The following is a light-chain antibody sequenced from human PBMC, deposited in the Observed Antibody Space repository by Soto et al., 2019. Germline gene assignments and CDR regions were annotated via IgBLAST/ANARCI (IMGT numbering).Light chain of an antibody. CDR1: QSVLYSSNNKNY. CDR2: WAS. J-gene: IGKJ4*01. V-gene: IGKV4-1*01. Sequence: DIVMTQSPDSLAVSLGERATINCKSSQSVLYSSNNKNYLAWYQQKPEQPPKLLIYWASTRDSRVPDRFSGSGSGTDNTLTISSLQAEDVAVYYCQQYYSTLTFGGGTKVEIK. CDR3: QQYYSTLT.